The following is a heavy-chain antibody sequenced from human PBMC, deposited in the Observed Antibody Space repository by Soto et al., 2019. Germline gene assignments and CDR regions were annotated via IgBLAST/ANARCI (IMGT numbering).Heavy chain of an antibody. D-gene: IGHD3-10*01. Sequence: QVQLEQSGAEVKKPGSSVKVSCKASGGTLSDHGVAWLRQAPGQGLEWMGGTIPVFNTAKYAQKFQGRVTVTADKFTNIAYMELSSLSSEDTAFYFCARWFYGSGNYYTGPSAFDIWGQGTMVIVSS. CDR2: TIPVFNTA. CDR1: GGTLSDHG. J-gene: IGHJ3*02. CDR3: ARWFYGSGNYYTGPSAFDI. V-gene: IGHV1-69*06.